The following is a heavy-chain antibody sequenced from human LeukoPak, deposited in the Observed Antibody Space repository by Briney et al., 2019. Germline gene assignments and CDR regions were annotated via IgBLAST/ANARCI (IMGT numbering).Heavy chain of an antibody. CDR1: GYAFTGCN. V-gene: IGHV1-2*02. D-gene: IGHD3-9*01. Sequence: ASVKVSCKASGYAFTGCNMHWVRQAPGQGLEWMGWINPNSGGTNYAQKFQGRVTMTRDMSISTAYMELSRLTSDDTAVYYCARWLTITSGDYDILTSSYHRGMDVWGQGTTVTVSS. CDR3: ARWLTITSGDYDILTSSYHRGMDV. CDR2: INPNSGGT. J-gene: IGHJ6*02.